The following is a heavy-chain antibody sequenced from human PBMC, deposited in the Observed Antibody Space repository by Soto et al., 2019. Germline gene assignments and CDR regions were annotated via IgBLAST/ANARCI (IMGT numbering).Heavy chain of an antibody. Sequence: EVQLVESGGGLVQPGGSLRLSCAVSGFTFSSDWMHWVRQAPGKGLVWVSRINSDGSSTSYADSVKGRFTISRDNAKNTLYLQMNSLRAEDTAVYYCALPILGVIIGYWGQGTLVTVSS. CDR3: ALPILGVIIGY. CDR2: INSDGSST. D-gene: IGHD3-3*01. V-gene: IGHV3-74*01. J-gene: IGHJ4*02. CDR1: GFTFSSDW.